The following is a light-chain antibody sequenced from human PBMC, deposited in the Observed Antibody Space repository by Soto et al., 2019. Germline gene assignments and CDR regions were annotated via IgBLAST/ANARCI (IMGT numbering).Light chain of an antibody. CDR3: AAWDDSLNGLV. J-gene: IGLJ1*01. CDR2: NNN. Sequence: QSVLTQPPSASGTPGQRVTISCSGSSSYIGSNTVNWYQQLPGTAPKLLIYNNNQRPSGVPDRFSGSKSGTSASLAISGRPPADAADYYCAAWDDSLNGLVFGPGTKVTVL. CDR1: SSYIGSNT. V-gene: IGLV1-44*01.